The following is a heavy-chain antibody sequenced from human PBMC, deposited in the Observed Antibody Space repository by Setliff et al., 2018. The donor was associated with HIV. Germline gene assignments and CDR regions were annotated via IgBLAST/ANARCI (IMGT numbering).Heavy chain of an antibody. V-gene: IGHV3-48*01. CDR1: GFTFSSYS. D-gene: IGHD7-27*01. Sequence: PGGSLRLSCAASGFTFSSYSMNWVRQAPGKGLEWVSYISGDTRIINYADSMKGRFTISRDNAKNSLYLQMNSLRVEDTALYYCARDLNWGFDYWGQGTLVTVSS. CDR2: ISGDTRII. J-gene: IGHJ4*02. CDR3: ARDLNWGFDY.